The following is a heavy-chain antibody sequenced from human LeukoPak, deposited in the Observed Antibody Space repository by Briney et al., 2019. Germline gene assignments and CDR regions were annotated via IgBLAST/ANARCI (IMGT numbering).Heavy chain of an antibody. Sequence: VGSLRLSCAASGFTFSSYAMSWVRQAPGKGLEWVSAISGSGGSTYYADSVKGRFTISRDNSKNTLYLQMNSLRAEDTAVYYCATDVGDSSGYYEFDYWGQGTLVTVSS. V-gene: IGHV3-23*01. J-gene: IGHJ4*02. CDR1: GFTFSSYA. CDR3: ATDVGDSSGYYEFDY. D-gene: IGHD3-22*01. CDR2: ISGSGGST.